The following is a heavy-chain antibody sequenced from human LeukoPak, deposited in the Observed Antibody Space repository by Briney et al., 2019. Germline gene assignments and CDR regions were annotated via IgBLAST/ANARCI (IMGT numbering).Heavy chain of an antibody. Sequence: SETLSLTCTVSGRSISGHYWAWIRQPPGKGLEWIVSMFSNGNTYYSPTLKSRVTMSLDTSKNQFSLKLSSVTAADTAVYYCARDGFGVGATHIDQWGQGTLVTVTS. D-gene: IGHD3-10*01. CDR1: GRSISGHY. CDR2: MFSNGNT. V-gene: IGHV4-39*07. J-gene: IGHJ4*02. CDR3: ARDGFGVGATHIDQ.